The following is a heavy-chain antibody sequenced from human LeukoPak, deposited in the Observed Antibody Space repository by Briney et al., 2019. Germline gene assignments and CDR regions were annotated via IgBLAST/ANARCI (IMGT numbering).Heavy chain of an antibody. J-gene: IGHJ4*02. V-gene: IGHV3-74*01. CDR2: INSDGSTT. D-gene: IGHD5/OR15-5a*01. CDR1: GFSFSSSW. Sequence: GGSLRLSCAASGFSFSSSWMHWVRQAPGTGLVWVSRINSDGSTTNYADSVKGRFTISRDNAMSTLYLQMNSLRAEDTAVYYCARDDVVSRTGLGDSWGQGTLVTVSA. CDR3: ARDDVVSRTGLGDS.